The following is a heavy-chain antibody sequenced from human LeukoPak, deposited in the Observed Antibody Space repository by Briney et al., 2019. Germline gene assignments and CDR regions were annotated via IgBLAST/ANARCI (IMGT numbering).Heavy chain of an antibody. Sequence: ASVKVSCKASGYTFTGYYMHWVRQAPGQGLEWMGWINPNSGGTNYAQKFQGRVTMTRDTSISTAYMELSRLRSDDTAVYYCARGGSSGEWFSHLDHWGQGTLVTVSS. CDR1: GYTFTGYY. CDR2: INPNSGGT. D-gene: IGHD3-3*01. V-gene: IGHV1-2*02. J-gene: IGHJ4*02. CDR3: ARGGSSGEWFSHLDH.